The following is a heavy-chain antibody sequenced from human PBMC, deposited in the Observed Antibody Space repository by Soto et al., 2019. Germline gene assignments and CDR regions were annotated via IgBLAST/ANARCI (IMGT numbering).Heavy chain of an antibody. Sequence: QVQLVQSGAEVKKPGSSVKVSCKASGGTFSSYAISWVRQAPGQGLEWMGGIIPIFGTANYAQKFQSRVTITEDESTSTAYMELSSLRSEDTAVYYCARGNLIFSGVAGPFDYWGQGTLVTVSS. D-gene: IGHD6-19*01. CDR3: ARGNLIFSGVAGPFDY. CDR1: GGTFSSYA. V-gene: IGHV1-69*12. CDR2: IIPIFGTA. J-gene: IGHJ4*02.